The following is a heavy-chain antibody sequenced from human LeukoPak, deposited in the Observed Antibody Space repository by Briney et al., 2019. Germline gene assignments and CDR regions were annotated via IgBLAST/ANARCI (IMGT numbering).Heavy chain of an antibody. D-gene: IGHD1-26*01. V-gene: IGHV4-39*07. CDR1: GGSISSSSNY. CDR2: IFYGGST. CDR3: ARERVVGAFDY. J-gene: IGHJ4*02. Sequence: SETLSLTCTVSGGSISSSSNYWGWIRQPPGKGLEWIGNIFYGGSTSYNPSLKSRVTVSVDTSKNQVSLKLSSVTAADTAVYYCARERVVGAFDYWGQGTLVTVSS.